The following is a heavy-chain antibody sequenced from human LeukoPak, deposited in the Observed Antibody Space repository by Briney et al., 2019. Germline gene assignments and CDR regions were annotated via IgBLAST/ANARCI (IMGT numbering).Heavy chain of an antibody. D-gene: IGHD3-22*01. CDR1: GGSISSGNYF. CDR2: IHYSGTI. V-gene: IGHV4-31*03. Sequence: SETLSLTCTVSGGSISSGNYFWSWIRQHPGTGLEWIGYIHYSGTIYYNPSLKSRVTISVDTSKNQFSLNLTSVTAADTAVYYCARDWTYDSSGYDYWGQGTLVTVSS. J-gene: IGHJ4*02. CDR3: ARDWTYDSSGYDY.